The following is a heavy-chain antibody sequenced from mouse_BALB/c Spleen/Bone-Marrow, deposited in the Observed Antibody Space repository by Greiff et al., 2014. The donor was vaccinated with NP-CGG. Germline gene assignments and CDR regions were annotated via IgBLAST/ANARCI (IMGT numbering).Heavy chain of an antibody. CDR1: GFNIKDSY. CDR3: ARRRDRTEAWFPY. J-gene: IGHJ3*01. CDR2: IDPANVNT. Sequence: EVQLQQSGAELVKPGASVKVSCTASGFNIKDSYMHWVKQRPEQGLEWIGRIDPANVNTKYDPKFQGKATITVDPSSNTAYLQLSSLKSEDTAFYYCARRRDRTEAWFPYWGQGTLVTVSA. D-gene: IGHD2-14*01. V-gene: IGHV14-3*02.